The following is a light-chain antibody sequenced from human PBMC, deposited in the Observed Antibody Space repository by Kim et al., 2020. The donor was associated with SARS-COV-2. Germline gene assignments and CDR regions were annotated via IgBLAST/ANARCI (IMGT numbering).Light chain of an antibody. V-gene: IGKV1-39*01. CDR3: QQSYSTPYS. J-gene: IGKJ2*03. Sequence: SASVGDRVTITCRASQSISSHLNWYRQKPGKAPKLLIYAASSLQSGVPSRFSGSGSGTDFSLTISSLQPEDFATYYCQQSYSTPYSFGQGTKLEI. CDR2: AAS. CDR1: QSISSH.